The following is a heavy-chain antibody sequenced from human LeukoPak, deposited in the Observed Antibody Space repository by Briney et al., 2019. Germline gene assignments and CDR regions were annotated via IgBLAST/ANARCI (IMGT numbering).Heavy chain of an antibody. CDR2: IIPIFGTA. CDR1: GGTFSSYA. J-gene: IGHJ5*02. Sequence: SVTLSCTVSGGTFSSYAISWVRQAPGQGLEWMGGIIPIFGTANYAQKFQGRVTITADKSTSTAYMELSSLRSEDTAVYYCARVSLGVAGELPVWFDPWGQGTLVTVSS. V-gene: IGHV1-69*06. CDR3: ARVSLGVAGELPVWFDP. D-gene: IGHD2-21*01.